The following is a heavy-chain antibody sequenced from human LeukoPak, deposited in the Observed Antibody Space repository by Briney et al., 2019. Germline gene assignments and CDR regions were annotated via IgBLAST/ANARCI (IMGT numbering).Heavy chain of an antibody. Sequence: GGSLSLSYVASGITFSNYIMAWVRQAPGKGLEWVSTISGSGSRTYYADSVKGRFTVSRDNSKNTLYLQMNSLRAEDTAVYYCAKGLWDYYGSGIMYYTMDVWGQGTTVTVSS. CDR1: GITFSNYI. CDR3: AKGLWDYYGSGIMYYTMDV. D-gene: IGHD3-10*01. CDR2: ISGSGSRT. J-gene: IGHJ6*02. V-gene: IGHV3-23*01.